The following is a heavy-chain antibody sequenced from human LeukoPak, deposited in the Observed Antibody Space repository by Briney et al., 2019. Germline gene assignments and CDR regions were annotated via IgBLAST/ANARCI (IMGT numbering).Heavy chain of an antibody. CDR2: IWNDGSNK. J-gene: IGHJ4*02. V-gene: IGHV3-33*01. CDR3: ARGRDGYNWIDY. D-gene: IGHD5-24*01. CDR1: GFTFSIYG. Sequence: GGSLRLSCAASGFTFSIYGMHWVRQAPGKGLEWVAVIWNDGSNKYYADSVKGRFTISRDNSKNTLYLQMNSLRAEDTAVYYCARGRDGYNWIDYWGQGTLVTVSS.